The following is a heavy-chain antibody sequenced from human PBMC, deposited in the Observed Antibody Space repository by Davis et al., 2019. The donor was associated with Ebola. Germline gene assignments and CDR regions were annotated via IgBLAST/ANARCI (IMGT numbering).Heavy chain of an antibody. J-gene: IGHJ4*02. CDR3: VRDGCPGGSCYCGDY. CDR2: IYTSGRT. D-gene: IGHD2-15*01. CDR1: GGSISSHY. Sequence: PGGSLRLSCTVSGGSISSHYWSWIRQPAGKGLEWIGRIYTSGRTNYHPSLKSPVTMSVDPSKNQFTLRLSSVTAADTAVYYCVRDGCPGGSCYCGDYWGQGTLVTVSS. V-gene: IGHV4-4*07.